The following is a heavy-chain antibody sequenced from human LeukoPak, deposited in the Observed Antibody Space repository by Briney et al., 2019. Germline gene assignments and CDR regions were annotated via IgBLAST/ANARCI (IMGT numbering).Heavy chain of an antibody. CDR3: AREMYYYDSSGYYFDY. J-gene: IGHJ4*02. D-gene: IGHD3-22*01. CDR2: IWYDGSNK. V-gene: IGHV3-33*01. CDR1: GFIFSSYG. Sequence: GRSLRLSCAASGFIFSSYGMHWVRQAPGKGLEWVAVIWYDGSNKYYADSVKGRFTISRDNSKNTLYLQMNSLRAEVTAVYYCAREMYYYDSSGYYFDYWGQGTLVTVSS.